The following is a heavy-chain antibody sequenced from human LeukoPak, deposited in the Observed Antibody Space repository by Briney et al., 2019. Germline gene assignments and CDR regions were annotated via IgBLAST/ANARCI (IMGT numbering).Heavy chain of an antibody. D-gene: IGHD3-10*01. J-gene: IGHJ5*02. Sequence: ASVKVSCKASGYTFTSYGISWVRQAPGQGLEWMGWISAYNGNTNYAQKLQGRVAMTTDTSTSTAYMELRSLRSDDTAVYYCARGVGFGELLYNWFDPWGQGTLVTVSS. CDR2: ISAYNGNT. CDR1: GYTFTSYG. V-gene: IGHV1-18*01. CDR3: ARGVGFGELLYNWFDP.